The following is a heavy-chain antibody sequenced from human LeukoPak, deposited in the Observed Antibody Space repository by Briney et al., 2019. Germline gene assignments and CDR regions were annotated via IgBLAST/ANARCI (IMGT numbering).Heavy chain of an antibody. CDR2: VYYSGST. Sequence: KPSETLSLTCTVSGGSISSYYWSWIRQPPGKGLEWIGYVYYSGSTSYNPSLKSRVTLSVDTSKNQFSLKLRSVTAADTAVYYCARPKEVDYYYYMDVWGKGTTVTVSS. CDR3: ARPKEVDYYYYMDV. V-gene: IGHV4-59*01. J-gene: IGHJ6*03. D-gene: IGHD2-2*01. CDR1: GGSISSYY.